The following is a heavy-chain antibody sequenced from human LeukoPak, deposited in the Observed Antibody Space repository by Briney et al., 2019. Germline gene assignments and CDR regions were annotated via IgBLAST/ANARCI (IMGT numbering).Heavy chain of an antibody. V-gene: IGHV4-59*08. CDR3: ARQGGSGSYWV. Sequence: PSETLSLTCTVSGGPISSYYWSWIRQPPGKGLEWIGYIYYSGSTNYNPSLKSRVTISVDTSKNQFSLKLSSVTAADTAVYYCARQGGSGSYWVWGQGTLVTVSS. J-gene: IGHJ4*02. CDR1: GGPISSYY. D-gene: IGHD3-10*01. CDR2: IYYSGST.